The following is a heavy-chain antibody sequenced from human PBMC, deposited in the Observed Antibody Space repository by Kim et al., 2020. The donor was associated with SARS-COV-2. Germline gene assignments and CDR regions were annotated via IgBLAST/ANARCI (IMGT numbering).Heavy chain of an antibody. CDR3: ARIHDSSGDNWFDP. V-gene: IGHV2-26*01. D-gene: IGHD3-22*01. Sequence: STSLKSRLTISKDTSKSQVVLTMTNMDPVDTATYYCARIHDSSGDNWFDPWGQGTLVTVSS. J-gene: IGHJ5*02.